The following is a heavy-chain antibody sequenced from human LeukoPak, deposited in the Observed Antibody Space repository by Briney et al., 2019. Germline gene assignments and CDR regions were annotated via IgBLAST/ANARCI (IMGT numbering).Heavy chain of an antibody. V-gene: IGHV3-11*05. Sequence: GGSLRLSCAASGFTFSDYYMSWIRQAPGKGLEWVSYISSSSSYTNYADSVKGRFTISRDNAKNSLYLQMNSLRAEDTAVYYCAREPRSSNYYDSSGYSDYWGQGTLVAVSS. D-gene: IGHD3-22*01. CDR2: ISSSSSYT. CDR3: AREPRSSNYYDSSGYSDY. J-gene: IGHJ4*02. CDR1: GFTFSDYY.